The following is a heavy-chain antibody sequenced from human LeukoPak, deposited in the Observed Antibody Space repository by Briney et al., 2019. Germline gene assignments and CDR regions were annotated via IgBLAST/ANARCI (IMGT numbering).Heavy chain of an antibody. CDR3: ARGRDIVVVPAANYYYMDV. CDR2: MNPNSGNT. Sequence: GASVKVSCKASGYTFTSYDINWVRQATGQGLEWMGWMNPNSGNTGYAQKFQGRVTMTRNTSISTAYMELSSLRSEDTAVYYCARGRDIVVVPAANYYYMDVWGKGTTVTVSS. J-gene: IGHJ6*03. CDR1: GYTFTSYD. V-gene: IGHV1-8*01. D-gene: IGHD2-2*01.